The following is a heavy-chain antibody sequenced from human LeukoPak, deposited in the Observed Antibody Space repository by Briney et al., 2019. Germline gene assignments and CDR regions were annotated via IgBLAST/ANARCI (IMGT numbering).Heavy chain of an antibody. J-gene: IGHJ2*01. Sequence: SETLSLTCSLSAGSLSNYYWPWIRQPPGKGLEWIGYICSSGSTNYNPSLRRPVSISVDTSEKQSSPNLRSVTAADTAVYYCARFDLSSPRYFDLWGRGTVVTVSS. V-gene: IGHV4-4*08. CDR3: ARFDLSSPRYFDL. CDR2: ICSSGST. CDR1: AGSLSNYY. D-gene: IGHD6-13*01.